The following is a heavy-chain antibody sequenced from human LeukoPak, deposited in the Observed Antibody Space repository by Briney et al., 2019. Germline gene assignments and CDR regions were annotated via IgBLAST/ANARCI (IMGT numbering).Heavy chain of an antibody. D-gene: IGHD4-23*01. CDR3: ARGGFYGANAGLNY. Sequence: GASVKVSCKASGGTFSSYAISWVRQAPGQGLEWMGWISAYNGNTNYAQKLQGRVTMTTDTSTSTAYMELRSLRSDDTAVYYCARGGFYGANAGLNYWGQGTLVTVSS. V-gene: IGHV1-18*01. J-gene: IGHJ4*02. CDR1: GGTFSSYA. CDR2: ISAYNGNT.